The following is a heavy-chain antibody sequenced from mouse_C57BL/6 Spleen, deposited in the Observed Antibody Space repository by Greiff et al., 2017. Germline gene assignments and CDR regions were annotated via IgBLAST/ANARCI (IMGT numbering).Heavy chain of an antibody. D-gene: IGHD1-1*01. J-gene: IGHJ3*01. CDR3: ARGDYGSSHLFAY. CDR2: IYPGDGDT. V-gene: IGHV1-82*01. Sequence: VKLVESGPELVKPGASVKISCKASGYAFSSSWMNWVKQRPGKGLEWIGRIYPGDGDTNYNGKFKGKATLTADKSSSTAYMQLSSLTSEDSAVYFCARGDYGSSHLFAYWGQGTLVTVSA. CDR1: GYAFSSSW.